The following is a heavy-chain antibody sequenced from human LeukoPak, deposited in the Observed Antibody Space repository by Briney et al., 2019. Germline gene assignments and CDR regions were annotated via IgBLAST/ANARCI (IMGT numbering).Heavy chain of an antibody. J-gene: IGHJ4*02. CDR2: ISWNSGSI. Sequence: PGGSLRLSCAASGFTFDDYAMHWVRQAPGKGLEWVSGISWNSGSIGYADSVKGRFTISRDNAKNSLYLQMNSLRADDPALYYCAKARGYRYGAFDYWGQGTLVTVSS. CDR1: GFTFDDYA. D-gene: IGHD5-18*01. CDR3: AKARGYRYGAFDY. V-gene: IGHV3-9*01.